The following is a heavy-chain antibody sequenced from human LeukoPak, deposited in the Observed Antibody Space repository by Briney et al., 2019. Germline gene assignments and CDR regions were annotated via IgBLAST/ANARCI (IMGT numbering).Heavy chain of an antibody. CDR2: IKLDGSEK. Sequence: GGSLRLSCVASGFTFSHYSMNWVRQAPGKGLEWVANIKLDGSEKNYVDSVKGRFTISRDNTKNSLYLQMNSLRVEDTAVFYCARDQYDTWSRRGNFDSWGQGTLVIVSS. CDR1: GFTFSHYS. D-gene: IGHD3-3*01. V-gene: IGHV3-7*03. CDR3: ARDQYDTWSRRGNFDS. J-gene: IGHJ4*02.